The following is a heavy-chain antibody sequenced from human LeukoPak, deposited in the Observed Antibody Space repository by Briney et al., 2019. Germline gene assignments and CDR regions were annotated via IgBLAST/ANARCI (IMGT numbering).Heavy chain of an antibody. CDR3: ARRAYCGGDCYTDY. D-gene: IGHD2-21*02. V-gene: IGHV5-51*01. Sequence: GESLKISCKASGYSFLSNWIGWVRQMPGKGLEWMGGIYPGDSNTKYSPSFQGQVTISADKSINTAYLQWSSLKASDIAMYYCARRAYCGGDCYTDYWGRGTLVTVSS. CDR2: IYPGDSNT. CDR1: GYSFLSNW. J-gene: IGHJ4*02.